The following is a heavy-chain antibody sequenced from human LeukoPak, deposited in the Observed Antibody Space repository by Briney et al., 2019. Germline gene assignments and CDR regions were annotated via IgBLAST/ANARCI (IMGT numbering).Heavy chain of an antibody. CDR3: ARFDYGAPDY. Sequence: SQTFSLTCAISGDSVSSSTAAWNWIRQSPSRGLEWLGRTYYRSRWSYEYTTSVKGRITINADTSENQFSLQLKSVTPEDTAVYYCARFDYGAPDYWGQGTLVTVSS. CDR1: GDSVSSSTAA. J-gene: IGHJ4*02. D-gene: IGHD3-16*01. V-gene: IGHV6-1*01. CDR2: TYYRSRWSY.